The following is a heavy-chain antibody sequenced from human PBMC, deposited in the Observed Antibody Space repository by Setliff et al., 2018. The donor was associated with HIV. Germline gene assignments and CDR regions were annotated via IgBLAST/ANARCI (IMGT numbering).Heavy chain of an antibody. V-gene: IGHV4-61*02. D-gene: IGHD2-21*02. Sequence: SETLSLTCTVSGGSISRGNRFWTWIRQPAGKGLEWIGRIYTNGSTNYNPSLKSRATIAVDTSKNQFSLKLSSVTAADTAVYYCARSVVVVTVEWFDPWGQGTLVTVS. CDR1: GGSISRGNRF. CDR2: IYTNGST. CDR3: ARSVVVVTVEWFDP. J-gene: IGHJ5*02.